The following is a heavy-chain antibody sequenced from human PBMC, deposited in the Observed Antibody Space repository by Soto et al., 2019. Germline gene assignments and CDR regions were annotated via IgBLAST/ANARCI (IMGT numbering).Heavy chain of an antibody. CDR3: ARDLRGHYGL. CDR2: ISGSASYI. J-gene: IGHJ3*01. V-gene: IGHV3-21*01. CDR1: GFTFRNNN. Sequence: EVQLVESGGGLVKPGGSLGVSCPASGFTFRNNNMIWFPQAPGKGLEWVASISGSASYIYYADSVRGRFTISRDNANKSLYLEMNALRAEDTAVYFCARDLRGHYGLWGQGTVVTVSS. D-gene: IGHD4-17*01.